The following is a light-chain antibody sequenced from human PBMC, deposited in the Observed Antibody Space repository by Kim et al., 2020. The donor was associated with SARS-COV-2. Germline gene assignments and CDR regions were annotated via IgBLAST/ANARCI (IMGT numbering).Light chain of an antibody. V-gene: IGKV3-20*01. CDR1: QTVSSAY. Sequence: PGESATRSCRASQTVSSAYLAWYQQKPGQAPRLLTYAAASRATGIPDRFGGRGSGTDFTLTISRLEPKDFAVYYCQQYGSSPPWTFGQGTKVDIK. J-gene: IGKJ1*01. CDR2: AAA. CDR3: QQYGSSPPWT.